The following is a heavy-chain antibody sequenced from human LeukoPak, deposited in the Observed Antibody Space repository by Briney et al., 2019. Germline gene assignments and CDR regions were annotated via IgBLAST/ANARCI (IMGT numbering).Heavy chain of an antibody. CDR1: GYTFTSYD. CDR3: ARATMVRGVIITFRFDP. J-gene: IGHJ5*02. D-gene: IGHD3-10*01. CDR2: MNPNSGNT. V-gene: IGHV1-8*01. Sequence: ASVKVSCKASGYTFTSYDINWVRQATGQGLEWMGWMNPNSGNTGYAQKFQGRVNMTRNTSISTAYMELSSLRSEDTAVYYCARATMVRGVIITFRFDPWGQGTLVTVSS.